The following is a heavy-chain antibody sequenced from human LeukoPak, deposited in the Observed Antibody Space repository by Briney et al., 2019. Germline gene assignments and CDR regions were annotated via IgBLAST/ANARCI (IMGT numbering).Heavy chain of an antibody. V-gene: IGHV3-30*18. CDR3: AKNHEGLSY. CDR1: GFTFSSYG. J-gene: IGHJ4*02. CDR2: ISYDGSNK. Sequence: GGSLRLSCAASGFTFSSYGMHWVRQAPGKGLEWVAVISYDGSNKYYADSVKGRFTISRDNSKNTLYLQMNSLRAEDTAVYYCAKNHEGLSYWGQGTLVTVSS.